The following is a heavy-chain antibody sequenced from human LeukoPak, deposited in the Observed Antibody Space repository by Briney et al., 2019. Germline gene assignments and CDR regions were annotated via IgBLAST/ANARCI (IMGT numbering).Heavy chain of an antibody. CDR3: ASVGHNWNYGGWFDP. J-gene: IGHJ5*02. V-gene: IGHV4-34*01. CDR2: INHSGST. D-gene: IGHD1-7*01. CDR1: GGSFSGYY. Sequence: SETLSLTCAVYGGSFSGYYWSWIRQPPGKGLEWIGEINHSGSTNYNSSLKSRVTISVDTSKNQFSLKLSSVTAADTAVYYCASVGHNWNYGGWFDPWGQGTLVTVSS.